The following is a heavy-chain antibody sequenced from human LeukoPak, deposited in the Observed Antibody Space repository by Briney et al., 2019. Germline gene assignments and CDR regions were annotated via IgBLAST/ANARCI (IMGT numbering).Heavy chain of an antibody. J-gene: IGHJ5*02. CDR3: ARGYSSSWYGYNWFDP. CDR2: INHSGST. CDR1: GGSFSGYH. D-gene: IGHD6-13*01. Sequence: SETLSLTCAVYGGSFSGYHWSWIRQPPGKGLEWIGEINHSGSTNYNPSLKSRVTISVDTFKNQFSLELSSVTAADTAVYYCARGYSSSWYGYNWFDPWGQGTLVTVSS. V-gene: IGHV4-34*01.